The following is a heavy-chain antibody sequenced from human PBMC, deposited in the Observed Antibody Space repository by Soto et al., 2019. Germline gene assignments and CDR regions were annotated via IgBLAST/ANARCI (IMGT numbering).Heavy chain of an antibody. CDR2: IDSDGSST. V-gene: IGHV3-74*01. CDR3: ARALGYCSSTSCPNWFDP. J-gene: IGHJ5*02. CDR1: GFTFSSYW. D-gene: IGHD2-2*01. Sequence: GGSLRLSCASSGFTFSSYWMHWVRQAPGKGLVWVSRIDSDGSSTSYADSVKGRFTISRDNAKNTLYLQMNSLRAEDTAVYYCARALGYCSSTSCPNWFDPWGQGT.